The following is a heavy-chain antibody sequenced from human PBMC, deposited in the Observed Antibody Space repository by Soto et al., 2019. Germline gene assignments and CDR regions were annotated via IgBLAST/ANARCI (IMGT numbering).Heavy chain of an antibody. Sequence: ASVKVSCKASGYTFTSYYMHWVRQAPGQGLEWMGIINPSGGSTSYAQKFQDRVTMTRDTSTSTVYMELSSLRSEDTAVYYCARESYYYGSGSYSYFDYWGQGTLVTVSS. V-gene: IGHV1-46*01. J-gene: IGHJ4*02. CDR3: ARESYYYGSGSYSYFDY. CDR1: GYTFTSYY. CDR2: INPSGGST. D-gene: IGHD3-10*01.